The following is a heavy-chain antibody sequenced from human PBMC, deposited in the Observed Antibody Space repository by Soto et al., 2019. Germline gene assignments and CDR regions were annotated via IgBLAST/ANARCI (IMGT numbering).Heavy chain of an antibody. D-gene: IGHD2-15*01. J-gene: IGHJ4*02. CDR3: ARVNEVCSGGSCYEAPYYFDY. CDR2: MNPNSGNT. V-gene: IGHV1-8*01. CDR1: GYTFTSYD. Sequence: QVQLVQSGAEVKKPGASVKVSCEASGYTFTSYDINWVRQATGQGLEWMGWMNPNSGNTGYAQKFQGRVTMTRNTSISTAYMELSSLRSEDTAVYYCARVNEVCSGGSCYEAPYYFDYWGQGTLVTVSS.